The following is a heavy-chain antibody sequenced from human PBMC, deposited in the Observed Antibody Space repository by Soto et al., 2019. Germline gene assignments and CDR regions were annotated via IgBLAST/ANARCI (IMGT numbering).Heavy chain of an antibody. CDR2: INAGNGNT. Sequence: GASVKVSCKDSGYTFTSYAMHWVRQAPGQRLEWMGWINAGNGNTKYSQKFQGRVTITRDTSASTAYMELSSLRSEDTAVYYCARSRFLMVRGVIITPYFDYWGQGTLVTVSS. D-gene: IGHD3-10*01. CDR1: GYTFTSYA. V-gene: IGHV1-3*01. J-gene: IGHJ4*02. CDR3: ARSRFLMVRGVIITPYFDY.